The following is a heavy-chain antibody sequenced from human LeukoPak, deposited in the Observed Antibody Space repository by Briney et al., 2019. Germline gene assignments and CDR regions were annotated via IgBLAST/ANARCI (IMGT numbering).Heavy chain of an antibody. V-gene: IGHV3-48*03. CDR1: GFTFSSYE. CDR3: ARVYYYGSGPYYYGMDV. D-gene: IGHD3-10*01. Sequence: GGSLRLSCAASGFTFSSYEMNWVRQAPGKGLEWVSYISSSGSTIYYADSVKGRFTISRDNAQNSLYLQMNSLRAEDTAVYYCARVYYYGSGPYYYGMDVWGQGTTVTVSS. J-gene: IGHJ6*02. CDR2: ISSSGSTI.